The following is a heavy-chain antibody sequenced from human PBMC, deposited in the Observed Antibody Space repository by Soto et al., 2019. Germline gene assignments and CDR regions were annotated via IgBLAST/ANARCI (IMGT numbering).Heavy chain of an antibody. J-gene: IGHJ6*02. CDR1: GGSFSGYY. V-gene: IGHV4-34*01. CDR3: ARDSRIAARPRGYYYGMDV. Sequence: PSLTCAVYGGSFSGYYWSWIRQPPGEGLEWIGEINHSGSTNYNPSLKSRVTISVDTSKNQFSLKLSSVTAADTAVYYCARDSRIAARPRGYYYGMDVWGQGTPVTVSS. CDR2: INHSGST. D-gene: IGHD6-6*01.